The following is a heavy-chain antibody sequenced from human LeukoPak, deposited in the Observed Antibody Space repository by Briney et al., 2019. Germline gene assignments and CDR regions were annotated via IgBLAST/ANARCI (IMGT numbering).Heavy chain of an antibody. CDR1: GYTFTGYY. V-gene: IGHV1-2*02. J-gene: IGHJ3*02. D-gene: IGHD3-22*01. Sequence: GASVKVSCKASGYTFTGYYMHWVRQAPGQGLEWMRWINANSGGTNYAQKFQGRVTMTRDTSISTAYMELSRLRSDDTAVYYCASKWVTYYYNSSAYHYPIDVFDIWGQGTMVTVSS. CDR2: INANSGGT. CDR3: ASKWVTYYYNSSAYHYPIDVFDI.